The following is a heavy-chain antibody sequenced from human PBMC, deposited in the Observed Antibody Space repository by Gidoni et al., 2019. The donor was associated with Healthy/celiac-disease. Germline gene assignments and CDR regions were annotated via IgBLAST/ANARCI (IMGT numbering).Heavy chain of an antibody. CDR3: ARVHIRHMIVVRYFDL. Sequence: EVQLVESGGGLVQPGGSLRLSCAASGFTVSSYWMSWVRQAPVKGLEWVANIKQDGSEKYYVDSVKGRFTISRDNAKNSLYLQMNSLRAEDTAVYYCARVHIRHMIVVRYFDLWGRGTLVTASS. J-gene: IGHJ2*01. D-gene: IGHD3-22*01. V-gene: IGHV3-7*03. CDR1: GFTVSSYW. CDR2: IKQDGSEK.